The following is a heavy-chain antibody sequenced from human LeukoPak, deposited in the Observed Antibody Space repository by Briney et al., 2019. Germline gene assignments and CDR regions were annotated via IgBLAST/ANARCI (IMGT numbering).Heavy chain of an antibody. CDR3: ARSSGHSYGDFDY. V-gene: IGHV4-59*01. CDR2: IYYSGST. CDR1: GGSISSYY. Sequence: PSETLSLTCTVSGGSISSYYWSWMRQPPGKGLEWIGYIYYSGSTNYNPSLKSRITISLDTSNNQFSLKLSSVTAADTAVYYCARSSGHSYGDFDYWGQGTLVTVSS. D-gene: IGHD5-18*01. J-gene: IGHJ4*02.